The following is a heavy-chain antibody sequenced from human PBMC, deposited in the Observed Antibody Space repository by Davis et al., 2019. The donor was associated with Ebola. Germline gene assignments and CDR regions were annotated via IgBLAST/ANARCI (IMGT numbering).Heavy chain of an antibody. D-gene: IGHD6-13*01. CDR1: GGSFSGYY. CDR2: VHNRGTT. Sequence: SETLSLTCAVYGGSFSGYYWSWIRQPPGKGLEYIGYVHNRGTTSYSSSLKSRVTMSVDTSKNQFSLKLTSVTAADTAVYYCARIPDTSSWPFDYWGQGLLVTVSS. J-gene: IGHJ4*02. CDR3: ARIPDTSSWPFDY. V-gene: IGHV4-59*01.